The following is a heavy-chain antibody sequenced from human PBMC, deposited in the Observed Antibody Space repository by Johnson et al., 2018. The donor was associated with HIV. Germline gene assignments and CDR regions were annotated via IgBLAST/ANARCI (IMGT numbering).Heavy chain of an antibody. CDR2: ISSSSSNI. CDR3: ARDRSTKMSGHDFEGYAFDI. Sequence: VQLLESGEDLFQPGGSLRLSYAASGITFSNYYMSWIRQAPGKGLEWVSYISSSSSNIYYADSVKGRFTISRDNAKNSLYLQMNSLRAEDTAVYYCARDRSTKMSGHDFEGYAFDIWGQGTMVTVSS. J-gene: IGHJ3*02. V-gene: IGHV3-11*04. D-gene: IGHD5-12*01. CDR1: GITFSNYY.